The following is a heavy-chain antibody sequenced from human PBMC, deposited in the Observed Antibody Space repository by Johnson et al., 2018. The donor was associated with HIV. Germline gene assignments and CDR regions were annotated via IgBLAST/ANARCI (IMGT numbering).Heavy chain of an antibody. J-gene: IGHJ3*02. CDR1: GFTVSSNY. CDR3: ARDGEQQRPGAFDI. D-gene: IGHD6-13*01. V-gene: IGHV3-66*01. CDR2: IYSGGST. Sequence: VQLVESGGGLVQPGGSLRLSCAASGFTVSSNYMSWVRQAPGKGLEWVSDIYSGGSTYYADSVKGRFTISRDNSKNTLELQMNSLRAEDTAVNYCARDGEQQRPGAFDIWGQGTMVTVSS.